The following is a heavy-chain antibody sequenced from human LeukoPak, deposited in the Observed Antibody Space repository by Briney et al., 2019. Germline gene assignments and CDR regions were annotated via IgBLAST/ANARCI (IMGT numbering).Heavy chain of an antibody. CDR2: MNPNSGNT. CDR3: ARGRKELRYFDWLEVPNWFDP. J-gene: IGHJ5*02. Sequence: GASVNVSCKASGYTFTSYDINWVRQATGQGLEWMGWMNPNSGNTGYAQKFQGRVTMTRNTSISTAYMELSSLRSEDTAVYYCARGRKELRYFDWLEVPNWFDPWGQGTLVTVSS. D-gene: IGHD3-9*01. CDR1: GYTFTSYD. V-gene: IGHV1-8*01.